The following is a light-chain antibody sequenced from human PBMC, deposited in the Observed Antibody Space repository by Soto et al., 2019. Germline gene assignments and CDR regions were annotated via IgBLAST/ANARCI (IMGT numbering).Light chain of an antibody. CDR1: SSNIGSNT. Sequence: QSVLTQPPSASGTPGQRVTISCSGSSSNIGSNTVNSYQQLPGTAPKLLIYSNNQRPSGVPDRFSGSQSGTSASLAISGLQSEDEADYYGAAWDDSLNGGVFGGGTKVTVL. V-gene: IGLV1-44*01. CDR3: AAWDDSLNGGV. CDR2: SNN. J-gene: IGLJ3*02.